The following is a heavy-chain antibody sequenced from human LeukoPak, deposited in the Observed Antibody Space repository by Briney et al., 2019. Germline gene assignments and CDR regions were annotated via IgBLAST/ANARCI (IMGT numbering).Heavy chain of an antibody. CDR2: ISGSGGTT. CDR3: AKDRTAQNFDWYPYYFDS. Sequence: GGSLRLSCAASGFTFSNYAMTWVRQAPGKGLECVSGISGSGGTTYYADSVKGRFTISRDNSKNTLDLQMNSLRVEDTAIYYCAKDRTAQNFDWYPYYFDSWGPGTLVTVSS. CDR1: GFTFSNYA. D-gene: IGHD3-9*01. J-gene: IGHJ4*02. V-gene: IGHV3-23*01.